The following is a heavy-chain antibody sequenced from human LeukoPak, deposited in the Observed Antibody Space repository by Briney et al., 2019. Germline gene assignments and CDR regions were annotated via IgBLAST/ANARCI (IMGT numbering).Heavy chain of an antibody. V-gene: IGHV3-74*01. D-gene: IGHD6-13*01. CDR1: GFTFSSYW. J-gene: IGHJ4*02. CDR3: AFPYASSWYPLDC. Sequence: AGGSLRLSCAASGFTFSSYWMHWVRQAPGKGLVWVSRINSDGSSTSYADSVKGRFTISRDNAKNTLYLQMNSLRAEDTAVYYCAFPYASSWYPLDCWGQGTLVTVSS. CDR2: INSDGSST.